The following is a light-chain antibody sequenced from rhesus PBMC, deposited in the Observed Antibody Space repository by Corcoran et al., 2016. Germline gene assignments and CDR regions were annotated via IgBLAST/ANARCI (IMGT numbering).Light chain of an antibody. Sequence: DIHMTQSPSSLSASVGDTVTITCRASQGIINNLAWYQQKPGKVPKLLIYSASTLQSGVPSRFTGRGAVTDCTLPISSLQPEEFATYSYQHGYDPPYSFGLGAKVEIK. J-gene: IGKJ2*01. CDR3: QHGYDPPYS. CDR1: QGIINN. V-gene: IGKV1S15*01. CDR2: SAS.